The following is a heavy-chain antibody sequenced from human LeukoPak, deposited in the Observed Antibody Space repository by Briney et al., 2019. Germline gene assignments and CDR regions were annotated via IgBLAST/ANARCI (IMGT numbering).Heavy chain of an antibody. Sequence: SETLSLTCTVSGGSISSYYWSWIRQPPGKGLEWIGYIYYSGSTNYNPSLKSRVTISVDTSKNQFSLKLSSVTAADTAVYYCARLPQTGEEAHYLDYWGQGTLVTVSS. D-gene: IGHD7-27*01. J-gene: IGHJ4*02. CDR2: IYYSGST. CDR3: ARLPQTGEEAHYLDY. V-gene: IGHV4-59*12. CDR1: GGSISSYY.